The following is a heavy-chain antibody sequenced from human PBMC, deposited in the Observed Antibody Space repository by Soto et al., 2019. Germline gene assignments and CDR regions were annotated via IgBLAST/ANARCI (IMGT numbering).Heavy chain of an antibody. CDR3: ARTLGAARSYYYYGMDV. J-gene: IGHJ6*02. CDR2: IIPIFGTA. V-gene: IGHV1-69*13. D-gene: IGHD6-6*01. Sequence: SVKVSCKASGGTFSSYAISWVRQAPGQGLEWMGGIIPIFGTANYAQKFQGRVTITADESTSTAYMELSSLRSEDTAGYYCARTLGAARSYYYYGMDVWGQGTTVTVSS. CDR1: GGTFSSYA.